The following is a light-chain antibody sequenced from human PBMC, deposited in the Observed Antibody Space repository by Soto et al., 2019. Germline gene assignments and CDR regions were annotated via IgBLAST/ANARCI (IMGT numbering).Light chain of an antibody. Sequence: QSVLTQSSSASASLGSSVKLTCTLSSGHSSYIIAWHQQQTGKAPRFLLTVEGSGNYNKGSGVPDRVSGSSAGADRYLTISNLQSEDEATYYCDTWDTNTQVFGGGTQLTVL. CDR3: DTWDTNTQV. CDR1: SGHSSYI. V-gene: IGLV4-60*03. CDR2: VEGSGNY. J-gene: IGLJ2*01.